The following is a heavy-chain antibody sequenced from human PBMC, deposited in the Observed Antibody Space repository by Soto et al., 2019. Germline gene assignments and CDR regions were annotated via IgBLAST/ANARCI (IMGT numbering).Heavy chain of an antibody. V-gene: IGHV3-15*01. J-gene: IGHJ4*02. CDR2: IKTIPDGGTT. Sequence: PGGSLRLSCAASGFTFSNAWMSWVRQAPGKGLEWVGRIKTIPDGGTTDYAAPVKGRFTISRDDSQNTLYLQMNSLKTEDTAVYYCTTVGRSSVYYYDSSAYLDYWGQGTLVTVSS. CDR1: GFTFSNAW. D-gene: IGHD3-22*01. CDR3: TTVGRSSVYYYDSSAYLDY.